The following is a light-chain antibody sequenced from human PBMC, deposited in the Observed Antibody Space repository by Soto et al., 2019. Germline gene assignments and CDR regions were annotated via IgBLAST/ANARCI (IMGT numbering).Light chain of an antibody. V-gene: IGLV6-57*01. CDR1: SGSIANNY. CDR3: HYYDTNHGV. Sequence: NFMLTQPHSVSESPGKTITISCTRSSGSIANNYVQWFQQRPGSSPTIVIYENDQRPSGVPDRFSGSIDSSSNSASLTISGRKPEDEDDYYCHYYDTNHGVFGGGTKLTVL. CDR2: END. J-gene: IGLJ3*02.